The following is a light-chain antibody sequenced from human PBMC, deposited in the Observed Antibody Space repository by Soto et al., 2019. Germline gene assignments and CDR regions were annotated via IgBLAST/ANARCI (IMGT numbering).Light chain of an antibody. Sequence: DVLMTQSPSSLSASVGDRVTITCQASQDINNYLNWYQQKPGKAPKLLIYDASNLETGVPLRLSGSGSWTEFTFTISSLQPEDIATYYCQQCYNLPYTFGQGTKLEMK. V-gene: IGKV1-33*01. J-gene: IGKJ2*01. CDR2: DAS. CDR3: QQCYNLPYT. CDR1: QDINNY.